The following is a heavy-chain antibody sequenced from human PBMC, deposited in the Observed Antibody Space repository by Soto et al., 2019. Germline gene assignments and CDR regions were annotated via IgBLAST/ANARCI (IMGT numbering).Heavy chain of an antibody. J-gene: IGHJ5*02. Sequence: ASVKVSCKASGGTFSSYTISWVRQAPGQGLEWMGRIIPILGIANYAQKFQGRVTITADKSTSTAYMELSSLRSEDTAVYYCARGSYYYDSSGYYFGSYWFDPWGQGTLVTVSS. CDR2: IIPILGIA. D-gene: IGHD3-22*01. CDR3: ARGSYYYDSSGYYFGSYWFDP. V-gene: IGHV1-69*02. CDR1: GGTFSSYT.